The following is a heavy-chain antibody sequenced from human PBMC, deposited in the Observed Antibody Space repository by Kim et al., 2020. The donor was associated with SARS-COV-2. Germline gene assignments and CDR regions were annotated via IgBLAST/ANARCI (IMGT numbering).Heavy chain of an antibody. V-gene: IGHV1-69*13. CDR2: IIPIFGTA. CDR3: ARAGEVARPGNYYYYYGMDV. CDR1: GGTFSSYA. D-gene: IGHD5-12*01. Sequence: SVKVSCKASGGTFSSYAISWVRQAPGQGLEWMGGIIPIFGTANYAQKFQGRVTITADESTSTAYMELSSLRSEDTAVYYCARAGEVARPGNYYYYYGMDVWGQGTTVTVSS. J-gene: IGHJ6*02.